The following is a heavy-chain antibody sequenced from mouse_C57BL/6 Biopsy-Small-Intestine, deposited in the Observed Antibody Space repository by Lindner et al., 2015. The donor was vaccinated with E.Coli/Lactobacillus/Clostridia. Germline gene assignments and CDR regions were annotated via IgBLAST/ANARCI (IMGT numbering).Heavy chain of an antibody. CDR3: ARGATVADFYFDY. CDR2: IYPGSASI. CDR1: GYTFTSYW. Sequence: VQLQESGAELVKPGASVKMSCEASGYTFTSYWITWVKQRPGQGLEWIGDIYPGSASINYNEKLKNKATLTVDTSSSTASMQLSSLTSEDSAVYYCARGATVADFYFDYWGQGTTLTVSS. D-gene: IGHD1-1*01. J-gene: IGHJ2*01. V-gene: IGHV1-55*01.